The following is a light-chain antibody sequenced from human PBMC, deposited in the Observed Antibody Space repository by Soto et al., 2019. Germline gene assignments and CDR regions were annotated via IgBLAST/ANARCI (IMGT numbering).Light chain of an antibody. V-gene: IGLV2-8*01. CDR3: SSYGGNNNLV. CDR1: SSDIGGYNY. Sequence: QSALTQPPSASGSPGQSVTISCTGTSSDIGGYNYVSWYQHHPGKAPKLMIYEVSKRPSGVPDRFSGSKSGNTASLTVSGLQAEDEADYYCSSYGGNNNLVFGGGTKLPS. J-gene: IGLJ2*01. CDR2: EVS.